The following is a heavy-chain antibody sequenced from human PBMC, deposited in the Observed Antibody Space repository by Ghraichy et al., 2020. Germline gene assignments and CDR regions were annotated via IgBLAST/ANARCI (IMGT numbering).Heavy chain of an antibody. J-gene: IGHJ3*02. Sequence: SETLSLTCTVSGGSISSSSYYWGWIRQPPGKGLEWIGSIYYSGSTYYNPSLKSRVTISVDTSKNQFSLKLSSVTAADTAVYYCASIPYYYDSSGFSSKFDAFDIWGQGTMVTVSS. CDR1: GGSISSSSYY. CDR3: ASIPYYYDSSGFSSKFDAFDI. CDR2: IYYSGST. V-gene: IGHV4-39*01. D-gene: IGHD3-22*01.